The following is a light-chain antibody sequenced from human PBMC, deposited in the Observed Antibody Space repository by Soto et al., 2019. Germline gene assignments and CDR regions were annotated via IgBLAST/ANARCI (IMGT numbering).Light chain of an antibody. CDR1: QSVRDN. CDR2: RAS. J-gene: IGKJ2*01. Sequence: EILLTQSPATLPVSPGEGATLSCRASQSVRDNLAWYQQKPGQAPRLLIYRASTRATSVPARFSGSGSGTEVTLTISSLQSEDVSVYFCQHYNFWPHTFGQGTKLEIK. CDR3: QHYNFWPHT. V-gene: IGKV3-15*01.